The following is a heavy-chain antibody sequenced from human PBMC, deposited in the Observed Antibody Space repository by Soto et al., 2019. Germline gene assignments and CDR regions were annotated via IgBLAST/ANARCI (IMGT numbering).Heavy chain of an antibody. V-gene: IGHV3-11*06. CDR3: ARAEDSSGWREFDY. CDR2: ISSSSSYT. CDR1: GFTFSDYY. J-gene: IGHJ4*02. D-gene: IGHD6-19*01. Sequence: PGGSLRLSCAASGFTFSDYYMSWIRQAPGKGLEWVSYISSSSSYTNYADSVKGRFTISRDNAKNSLYLQMNSLRAEDTAVYYCARAEDSSGWREFDYWGQGTLVTVSS.